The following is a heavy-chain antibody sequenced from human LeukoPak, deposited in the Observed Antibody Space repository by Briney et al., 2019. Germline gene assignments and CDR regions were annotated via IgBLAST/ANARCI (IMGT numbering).Heavy chain of an antibody. CDR2: INPSAGST. CDR3: ARTDIVATIGDY. D-gene: IGHD5-12*01. V-gene: IGHV1-46*01. CDR1: GYTFTSYY. Sequence: ASVKVSCKASGYTFTSYYMHWVRQAPGQGLEWMGIINPSAGSTSYAQKFQGRVTMARDTSTSTVYMELSRLRSDDTAVYYCARTDIVATIGDYWGQGTLVTVSS. J-gene: IGHJ4*02.